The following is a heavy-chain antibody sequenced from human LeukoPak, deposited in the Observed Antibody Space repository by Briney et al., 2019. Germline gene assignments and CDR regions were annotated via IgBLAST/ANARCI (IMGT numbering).Heavy chain of an antibody. V-gene: IGHV3-30*02. CDR1: GFSFSSYG. J-gene: IGHJ4*02. CDR3: AKYYHEGSGASPLDY. D-gene: IGHD3-22*01. Sequence: GASLRLSCVTSGFSFSSYGMHWVRQAPGKGPEWVGFIRYDGSNKYYTDSVRGRFVISRDNSKNTLYLQMNSLRVEDTALYYCAKYYHEGSGASPLDYWGQGTLVTVSS. CDR2: IRYDGSNK.